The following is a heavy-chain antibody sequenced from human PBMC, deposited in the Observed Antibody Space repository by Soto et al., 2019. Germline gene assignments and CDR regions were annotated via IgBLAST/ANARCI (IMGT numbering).Heavy chain of an antibody. V-gene: IGHV4-59*01. CDR1: GGSISSYY. J-gene: IGHJ6*03. D-gene: IGHD2-21*01. CDR2: IYYSGST. Sequence: PSETLSLTCTVSGGSISSYYWSWIRQPPGKGLEWIGYIYYSGSTNYNPSLKSRVTISVDTSKNQFSLKLSSVTAADTAVYYCARVVGGGLGYYYYMDVWGQGTTVTVSS. CDR3: ARVVGGGLGYYYYMDV.